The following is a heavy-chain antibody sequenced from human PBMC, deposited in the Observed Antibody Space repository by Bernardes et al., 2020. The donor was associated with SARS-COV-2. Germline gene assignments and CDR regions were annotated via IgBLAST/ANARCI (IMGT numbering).Heavy chain of an antibody. J-gene: IGHJ3*02. V-gene: IGHV5-10-1*01. Sequence: GESLKISCKGAGYSFSSYWISWVRHMPGKGLEWMGRIDPSDSFTNYNPSFQGHVTISADKSISTVYLQWSSLRASDTAMFYCARHFTVGVGATGDAFDIWGQGTRVSVSS. CDR2: IDPSDSFT. CDR3: ARHFTVGVGATGDAFDI. CDR1: GYSFSSYW. D-gene: IGHD1-26*01.